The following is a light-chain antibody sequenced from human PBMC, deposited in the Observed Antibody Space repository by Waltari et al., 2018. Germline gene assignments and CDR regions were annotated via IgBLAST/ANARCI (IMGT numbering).Light chain of an antibody. Sequence: QSALTQPASVSGSPGQSITISCTGTSSDVGGYNYVSWYQQHPGKAPKLMIYEDSQRPSGVSNRFSGSKSGNTASLTISGLQAEDEAYYYCSSYTSSSTYVFGTGTKVTVL. CDR1: SSDVGGYNY. J-gene: IGLJ1*01. CDR3: SSYTSSSTYV. CDR2: EDS. V-gene: IGLV2-14*01.